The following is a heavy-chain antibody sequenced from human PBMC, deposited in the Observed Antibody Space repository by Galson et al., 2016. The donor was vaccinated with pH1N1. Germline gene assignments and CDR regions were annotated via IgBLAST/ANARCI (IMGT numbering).Heavy chain of an antibody. V-gene: IGHV1-69*10. CDR1: RDTFINYA. J-gene: IGHJ4*02. CDR3: ARMSSGYNTIDS. CDR2: IIPILGAP. Sequence: SVKVSCKASRDTFINYAFSWVRQAPGKGLEWMGGIIPILGAPNYAQNFQGRVTISTDKSTTTAYMELTGLTSGDTAIYYCARMSSGYNTIDSWGQGTLRTVSS. D-gene: IGHD6-25*01.